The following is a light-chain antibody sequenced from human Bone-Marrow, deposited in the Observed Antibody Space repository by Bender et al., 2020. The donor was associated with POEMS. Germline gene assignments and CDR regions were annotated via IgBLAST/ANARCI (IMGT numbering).Light chain of an antibody. J-gene: IGLJ2*01. CDR1: SSNIGAGYA. CDR3: HSYDNSLSGSEV. V-gene: IGLV1-40*01. Sequence: HSVLTQPPSVSGAPGQRVTISCTGTSSNIGAGYAVNWYQQIPGTAPKLLIYGNNNRPSGVPDRFSASKSGTSASLAITGLQAEDEAHYYCHSYDNSLSGSEVFGGGTKLTVL. CDR2: GNN.